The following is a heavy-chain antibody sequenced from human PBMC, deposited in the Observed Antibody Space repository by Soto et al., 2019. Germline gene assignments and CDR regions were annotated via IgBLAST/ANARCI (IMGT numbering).Heavy chain of an antibody. CDR2: IYYSGSA. CDR3: AAAVPAEYVFPYYYMDV. Sequence: QVQLQESGPGLVKPSETLSLTCTVSGASIRSFHWSWIRQTPGKGLEWIGYIYYSGSANYNPSLKGRVTFSVDPSRNQVSLKLSSVSAADTGVYYCAAAVPAEYVFPYYYMDVWGRGTTVTVSS. J-gene: IGHJ6*03. CDR1: GASIRSFH. D-gene: IGHD3-16*01. V-gene: IGHV4-59*01.